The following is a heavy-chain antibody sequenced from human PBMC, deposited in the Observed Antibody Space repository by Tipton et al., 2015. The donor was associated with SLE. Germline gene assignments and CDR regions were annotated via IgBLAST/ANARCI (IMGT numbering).Heavy chain of an antibody. CDR2: ISYDGSNK. D-gene: IGHD6-6*01. Sequence: SLRLSCAASGFTISSYAMHWVRQVPGKGLEWVAVISYDGSNKYYADSVKGRFTISRDNSKNTLYLKMNSLRAEDTAVYYCARDRGSYSSSPQDDYWGQGTLVTVSS. CDR3: ARDRGSYSSSPQDDY. J-gene: IGHJ4*02. V-gene: IGHV3-30*04. CDR1: GFTISSYA.